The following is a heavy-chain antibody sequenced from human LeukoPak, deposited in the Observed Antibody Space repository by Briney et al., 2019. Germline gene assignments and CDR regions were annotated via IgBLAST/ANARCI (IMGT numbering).Heavy chain of an antibody. CDR3: TRSPGWGSIWYFDY. CDR2: IRSKAYGGTT. J-gene: IGHJ4*02. CDR1: GFTFGDYA. D-gene: IGHD6-19*01. V-gene: IGHV3-49*03. Sequence: PGRSLRLSCTASGFTFGDYAMSWFRQAPGKGLEWVGFIRSKAYGGTTEYAASVKGRFTISRDDSKSIAYLQMNSLKTKDTAVYYCTRSPGWGSIWYFDYWGQGTLVTVSS.